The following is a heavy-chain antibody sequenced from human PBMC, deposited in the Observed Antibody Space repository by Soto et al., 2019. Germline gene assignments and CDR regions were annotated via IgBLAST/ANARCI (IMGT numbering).Heavy chain of an antibody. CDR2: ISSSSSYI. Sequence: GGSLRLSFAASGFTFSSYSMNWVRQAPGKGLEWVSSISSSSSYIYYADSVKGRFTISRDNAKNSLYLQMNSLRAEDTAVYYCARDALAHDAFDIWGQGTMVTVSS. CDR3: ARDALAHDAFDI. CDR1: GFTFSSYS. V-gene: IGHV3-21*01. J-gene: IGHJ3*02.